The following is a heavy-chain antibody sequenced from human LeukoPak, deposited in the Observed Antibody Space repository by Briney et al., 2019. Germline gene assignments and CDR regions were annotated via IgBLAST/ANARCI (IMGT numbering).Heavy chain of an antibody. D-gene: IGHD6-13*01. CDR3: ARHSAIAARPRGFDP. CDR2: INHSGST. V-gene: IGHV4-34*01. Sequence: PSETLSLTCAVYGGSFSGYYWSWIRQPPGKGLEWIGEINHSGSTNYNPSLKSRVTISVDTSRNQFSLKLSSVTAADTAVYYCARHSAIAARPRGFDPWGQGTLVTVSS. J-gene: IGHJ5*02. CDR1: GGSFSGYY.